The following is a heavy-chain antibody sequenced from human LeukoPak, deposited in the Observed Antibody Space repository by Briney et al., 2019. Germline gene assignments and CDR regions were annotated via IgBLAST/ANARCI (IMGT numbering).Heavy chain of an antibody. V-gene: IGHV1-24*01. CDR2: FDPEDGET. CDR3: ATNIVVVPAAMDKFMTLDY. Sequence: ASVKVSCKVSGYTLTELSMHWVRQAPGKGLEWMGGFDPEDGETIYAQKFQGRVTMTEDTSTDTAYMELSSLRSEDTAVYYCATNIVVVPAAMDKFMTLDYWGQGTLVTVSS. D-gene: IGHD2-2*01. CDR1: GYTLTELS. J-gene: IGHJ4*02.